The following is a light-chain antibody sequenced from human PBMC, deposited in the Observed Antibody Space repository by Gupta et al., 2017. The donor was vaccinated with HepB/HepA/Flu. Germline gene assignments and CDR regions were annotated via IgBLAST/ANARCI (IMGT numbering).Light chain of an antibody. V-gene: IGKV3-15*01. CDR2: GVS. CDR3: QQYNVWPYT. Sequence: EVVITQSPGTLSVSPGERITLSCRASQSLKGNLAWYQQRPGQAPRLVIFGVSSRAPDIPARFTGSEPGTEFTLTISSLQSEDFAVYYCQQYNVWPYTFGQGTKLEIK. J-gene: IGKJ2*01. CDR1: QSLKGN.